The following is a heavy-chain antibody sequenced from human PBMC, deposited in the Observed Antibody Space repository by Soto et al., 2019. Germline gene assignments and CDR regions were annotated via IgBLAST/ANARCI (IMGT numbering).Heavy chain of an antibody. Sequence: EVQLVESGGGLVQPGGSLRLSCVASGFTIENSVMHWVRQTPGKGLMWVSRITGAGDGTLYADSVQGRFTIARDNAKNTVYLHMTGLRVEETAVYYCARAQKWRQLSLNVFDRWRQGTTVTVSS. CDR3: ARAQKWRQLSLNVFDR. J-gene: IGHJ3*01. CDR2: ITGAGDGT. V-gene: IGHV3-74*01. D-gene: IGHD5-18*01. CDR1: GFTIENSV.